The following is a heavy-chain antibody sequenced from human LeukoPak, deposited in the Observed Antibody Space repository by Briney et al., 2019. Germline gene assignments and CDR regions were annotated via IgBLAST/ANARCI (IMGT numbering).Heavy chain of an antibody. V-gene: IGHV3-23*01. CDR1: GFTFSSYA. J-gene: IGHJ6*03. CDR2: VSGSGGST. Sequence: GGSLRLSCAASGFTFSSYAMSWVRLAPGKGLEWVSGVSGSGGSTYDADSVKGRFTIARANSKNTLYLQMNSLRADDTAVYYCANADHYYGSGRNYMDVWGKGTTVTVSS. CDR3: ANADHYYGSGRNYMDV. D-gene: IGHD3-10*01.